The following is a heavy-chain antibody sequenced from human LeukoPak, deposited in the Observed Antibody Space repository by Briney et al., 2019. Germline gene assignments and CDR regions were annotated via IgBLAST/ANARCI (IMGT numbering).Heavy chain of an antibody. CDR1: GGSFSGYY. Sequence: SETLSLICAVYGGSFSGYYWSWIRQPPGKGLEWIGEINHNGSTNYNPSLKSRVTISVDTSKNQFSLKLSSVTAADTAVYYCASGTYYYDSSGYSAGYRGEGTLGNVSS. D-gene: IGHD3-22*01. CDR3: ASGTYYYDSSGYSAGY. V-gene: IGHV4-34*01. CDR2: INHNGST. J-gene: IGHJ4*01.